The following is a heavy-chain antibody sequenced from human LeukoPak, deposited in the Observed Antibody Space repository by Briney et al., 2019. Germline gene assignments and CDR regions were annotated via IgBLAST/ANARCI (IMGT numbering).Heavy chain of an antibody. V-gene: IGHV3-30*02. J-gene: IGHJ4*02. CDR1: GFTFSSYG. Sequence: GGSLRLSCAASGFTFSSYGMHWVRQAPGKGLEWVAFIRYDGSNKYYADSVKGRFTISRDNSKNTLYLQMNSLRAEDTAVYYCARDLDYGDYGWDWGQGTLVTVSS. CDR2: IRYDGSNK. CDR3: ARDLDYGDYGWD. D-gene: IGHD4-17*01.